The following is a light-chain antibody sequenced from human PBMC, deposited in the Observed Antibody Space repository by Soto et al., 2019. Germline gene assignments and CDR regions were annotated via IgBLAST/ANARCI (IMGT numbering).Light chain of an antibody. CDR3: HQSYSTRCT. Sequence: DIQMTQSPSSLSASVGDRVTITCRASQSISSYLNWYQQKPGKAPTLLIYAASSLQGGVPSRFSGSGAPTDFRLSISRLQTHHFATYYGHQSYSTRCTFSQGTKVEIK. CDR1: QSISSY. CDR2: AAS. V-gene: IGKV1-39*01. J-gene: IGKJ1*01.